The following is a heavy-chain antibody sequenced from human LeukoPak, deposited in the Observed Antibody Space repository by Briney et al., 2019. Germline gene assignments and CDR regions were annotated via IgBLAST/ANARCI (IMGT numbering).Heavy chain of an antibody. J-gene: IGHJ6*03. D-gene: IGHD1-26*01. CDR1: GGSFSGYY. CDR2: INHSGST. V-gene: IGHV4-34*01. Sequence: SETLSLTCAVYGGSFSGYYWSWIRQPPGKGLEWIGEINHSGSTNYNPSLKSRVTISVDTSKNQFSLKLSSVTAADTAVYYCARLYSGSRPRWYYYYYMDVWGKGTTVTISS. CDR3: ARLYSGSRPRWYYYYYMDV.